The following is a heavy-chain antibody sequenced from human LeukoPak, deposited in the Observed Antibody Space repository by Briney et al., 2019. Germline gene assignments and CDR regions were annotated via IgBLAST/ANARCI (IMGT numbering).Heavy chain of an antibody. V-gene: IGHV3-48*04. Sequence: GSLRLSCAASGFTLSDYWMNRVRQAPGKGLEWVSYISSSGSTIYYADSVKGRFTISRDNAKNSLYLQMNSLRAEDTAVYYCARDLGREPDLGYFDYWGQGTLVTVSS. J-gene: IGHJ4*02. CDR1: GFTLSDYW. CDR2: ISSSGSTI. D-gene: IGHD1-26*01. CDR3: ARDLGREPDLGYFDY.